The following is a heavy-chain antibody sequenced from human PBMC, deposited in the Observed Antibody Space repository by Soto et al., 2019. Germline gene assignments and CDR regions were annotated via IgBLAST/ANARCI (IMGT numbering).Heavy chain of an antibody. J-gene: IGHJ6*02. CDR1: GYTFTSYD. CDR3: ATGIAAYYGMGV. CDR2: MNPNSGNT. D-gene: IGHD6-13*01. V-gene: IGHV1-8*01. Sequence: ASVKVSCKASGYTFTSYDINWVRQATGQGLEWMGWMNPNSGNTGYAQKFQGRVTMTRNTSISTAYMELSSLRSEDTAVYYCATGIAAYYGMGVWGQGTTVTVSS.